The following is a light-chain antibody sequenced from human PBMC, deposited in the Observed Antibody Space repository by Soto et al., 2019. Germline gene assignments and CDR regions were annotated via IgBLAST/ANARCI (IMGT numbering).Light chain of an antibody. Sequence: EIVLTQSPGTLSLSPGERATLSCRASQSVSSSHLAWYQQKPGQAPRLLIDGASSRATGVPDRFSGSGSGTDFTLTISRLEPEDFAVYYCQQYDSWTFGQGTKVDIK. CDR1: QSVSSSH. CDR3: QQYDSWT. CDR2: GAS. V-gene: IGKV3-20*01. J-gene: IGKJ1*01.